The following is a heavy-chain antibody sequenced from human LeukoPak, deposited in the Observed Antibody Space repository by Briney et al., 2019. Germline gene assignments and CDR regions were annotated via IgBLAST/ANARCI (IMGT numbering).Heavy chain of an antibody. CDR3: TTIKRGDIFGYFDF. J-gene: IGHJ4*02. V-gene: IGHV4-59*11. Sequence: SETLSLTCTVSGGSMTTHHWNWIRQTPGKGLEWIGYVFDSGRTKVNPSLTSRVTLSTDTSKNQLSLRLSSVAAADTAVYYCTTIKRGDIFGYFDFWGQGILVTVSS. CDR2: VFDSGRT. D-gene: IGHD5-18*01. CDR1: GGSMTTHH.